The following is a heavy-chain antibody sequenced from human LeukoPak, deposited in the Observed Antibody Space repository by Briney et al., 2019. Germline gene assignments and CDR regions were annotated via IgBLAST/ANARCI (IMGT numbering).Heavy chain of an antibody. D-gene: IGHD4-17*01. V-gene: IGHV1-69*13. CDR3: ARGDYGDYVAPTY. Sequence: GASVNVSCKASGGTFSSYAISWVRQAPGQGLEWMGGIIPIFGTANYAQKFQGRVTITADESTSTAYMELSSLRSEDTAVYYCARGDYGDYVAPTYWGQGTLVTVSS. CDR1: GGTFSSYA. J-gene: IGHJ4*02. CDR2: IIPIFGTA.